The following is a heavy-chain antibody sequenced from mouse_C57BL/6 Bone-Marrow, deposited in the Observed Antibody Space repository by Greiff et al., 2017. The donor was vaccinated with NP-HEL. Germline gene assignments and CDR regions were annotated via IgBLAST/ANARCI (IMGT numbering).Heavy chain of an antibody. Sequence: VQLKQSGPELVKPGASVKISCKASGYSFTDYNMNWVKQSNGKSLEWIGVINPNYGTTSYNQKFKGKATLTVDQSSSTAYKQLNSLTSEDSAVYYCASYYGSSYLAWFAYWGQGTLVTVSA. CDR3: ASYYGSSYLAWFAY. V-gene: IGHV1-39*01. D-gene: IGHD1-1*01. CDR1: GYSFTDYN. J-gene: IGHJ3*01. CDR2: INPNYGTT.